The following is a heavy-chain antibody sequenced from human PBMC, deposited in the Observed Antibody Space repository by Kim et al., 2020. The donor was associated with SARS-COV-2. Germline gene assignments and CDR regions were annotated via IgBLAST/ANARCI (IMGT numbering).Heavy chain of an antibody. CDR3: ARDWRGYGKNWNSLAY. J-gene: IGHJ4*02. D-gene: IGHD1-7*01. CDR1: GYTFTSYA. V-gene: IGHV1-3*01. CDR2: INAGNGNT. Sequence: ASVKVSCKASGYTFTSYAMHWVRQAPGQRLEWMGWINAGNGNTKYSQKFQGRVTITRDTSASTAYMELSSLRSEDTAVYYCARDWRGYGKNWNSLAYWGQGTLVTVSS.